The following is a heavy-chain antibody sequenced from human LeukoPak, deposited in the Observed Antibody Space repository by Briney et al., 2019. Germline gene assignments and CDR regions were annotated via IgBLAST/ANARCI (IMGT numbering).Heavy chain of an antibody. CDR2: ISDSGSST. CDR3: AKDPRAAAPHWFDP. Sequence: GGSLRLSCTASGFTFSSYAMSWVRQAPGKGLEWVSAISDSGSSTYYSDSVKGRFTISRDNSKNTLSLQMNSLRAEDTAVYYCAKDPRAAAPHWFDPWGQGTLVTVTS. D-gene: IGHD6-13*01. V-gene: IGHV3-23*01. CDR1: GFTFSSYA. J-gene: IGHJ5*02.